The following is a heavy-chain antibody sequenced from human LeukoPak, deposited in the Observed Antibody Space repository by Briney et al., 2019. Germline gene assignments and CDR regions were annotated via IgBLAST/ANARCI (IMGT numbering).Heavy chain of an antibody. CDR2: ISGSGGST. J-gene: IGHJ6*02. V-gene: IGHV3-23*01. Sequence: GGSLRLSCAASGFTFSSYAMSWVRQAPGKGLEWVSAISGSGGSTYYADSVKGRFTISRDNSKNTLYLQMNSLRAEDTAVYYRAKDIVATIGRYYYYGMDVWGQGTTVTVSS. CDR1: GFTFSSYA. D-gene: IGHD5-12*01. CDR3: AKDIVATIGRYYYYGMDV.